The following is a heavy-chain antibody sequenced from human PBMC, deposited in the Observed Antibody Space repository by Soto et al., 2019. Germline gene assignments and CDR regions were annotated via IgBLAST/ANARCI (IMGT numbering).Heavy chain of an antibody. V-gene: IGHV1-8*01. Sequence: ASVKVSCKASGYTFTSYDINWVRQATGQGLEWMGWMNPNSGNTGYAQKFQGRVTMTRNTSISTAYMELSSLRSEDTAVYYCARTIVLLWFGELPDYYMDVWGKGTTVTVSS. CDR1: GYTFTSYD. J-gene: IGHJ6*03. D-gene: IGHD3-10*01. CDR3: ARTIVLLWFGELPDYYMDV. CDR2: MNPNSGNT.